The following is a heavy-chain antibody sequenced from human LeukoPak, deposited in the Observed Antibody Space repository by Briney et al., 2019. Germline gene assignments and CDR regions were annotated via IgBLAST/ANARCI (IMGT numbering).Heavy chain of an antibody. Sequence: GGSLRLSCAASGFTFSSYSMNWVRQAPGKGLEWVSYISSSSSTIYYADSVKGRFTISRDNAKNSLYLQMSSLRAEDTAVYYCARDGGDYGDYYFDYWGQGTLVTVSS. D-gene: IGHD4-17*01. J-gene: IGHJ4*02. CDR3: ARDGGDYGDYYFDY. CDR1: GFTFSSYS. V-gene: IGHV3-48*04. CDR2: ISSSSSTI.